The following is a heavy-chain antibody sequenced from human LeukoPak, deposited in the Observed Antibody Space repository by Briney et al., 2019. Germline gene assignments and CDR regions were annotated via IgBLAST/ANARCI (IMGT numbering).Heavy chain of an antibody. D-gene: IGHD3-3*01. J-gene: IGHJ4*02. CDR3: ASSLTPYYDFWSGPFDY. CDR2: INPNSGGT. CDR1: GYTFTGYY. Sequence: ASVKVSCKASGYTFTGYYMHWVRQAPGQGLEWMGWINPNSGGTNYAQKFQGRVTMTRDTSISTAYMELSRLRSDDTAVYYCASSLTPYYDFWSGPFDYWGQGTLVTVSS. V-gene: IGHV1-2*02.